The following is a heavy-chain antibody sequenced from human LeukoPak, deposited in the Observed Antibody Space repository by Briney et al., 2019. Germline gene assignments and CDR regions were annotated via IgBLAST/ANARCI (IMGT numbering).Heavy chain of an antibody. CDR1: GFTFSSYW. V-gene: IGHV3-74*01. Sequence: GGSLRLSCAVSGFTFSSYWMHWVRQAPGKGLMWVSIITTDGSSTTYADSVKRRFTISIDNSKNTLYLQMNSLRADDTAVYYCARDYYSGSRDLDYWGQGTLVTVSS. CDR2: ITTDGSST. J-gene: IGHJ4*02. CDR3: ARDYYSGSRDLDY. D-gene: IGHD3-22*01.